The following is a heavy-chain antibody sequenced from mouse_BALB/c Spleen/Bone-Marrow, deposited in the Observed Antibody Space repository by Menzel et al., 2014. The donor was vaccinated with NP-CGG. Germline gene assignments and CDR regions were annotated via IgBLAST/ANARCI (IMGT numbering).Heavy chain of an antibody. CDR2: ISSGSSTI. Sequence: DVQLVESGGGLVQPGGSRKLSCAASGFTFSSFAMHWVRQAPEKGLEWVAYISSGSSTIYYADTVMGRFTISRDNPKNTLFLQMTSLRSEDTAMYYCAGSGSSSGYFDYWGQATTLTVSS. D-gene: IGHD1-1*01. V-gene: IGHV5-17*02. CDR1: GFTFSSFA. J-gene: IGHJ2*01. CDR3: AGSGSSSGYFDY.